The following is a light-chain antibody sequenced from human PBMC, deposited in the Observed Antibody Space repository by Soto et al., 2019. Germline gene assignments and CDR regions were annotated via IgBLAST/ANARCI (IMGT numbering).Light chain of an antibody. CDR2: ANS. J-gene: IGLJ3*02. CDR3: QSYDSSLSAWV. Sequence: QSVLTQPPSVSGAPGQRVTISCTESSSNIRAGYDVHWYQQLPGTAPKLLIYANSNRPSGVPDRFSGSKSGTSASLAITGLQAEDEADYYCQSYDSSLSAWVFGGGTKLTVL. V-gene: IGLV1-40*01. CDR1: SSNIRAGYD.